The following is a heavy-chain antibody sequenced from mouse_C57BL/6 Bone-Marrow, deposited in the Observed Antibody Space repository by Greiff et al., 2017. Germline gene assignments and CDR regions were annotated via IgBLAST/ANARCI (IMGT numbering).Heavy chain of an antibody. V-gene: IGHV1-69*01. D-gene: IGHD2-5*01. J-gene: IGHJ4*01. Sequence: QVQLQQPGAELVMPGASVKLSCKASGYTFTSYWMHWVKQRPGQGLEWIGEIDPSDSYTNYNQKFKGKSTLTVDKSSSPAYMQLSSLTSEDSAVYYCAREGYSNYPHYYAMDYWGQGTSVTVSS. CDR3: AREGYSNYPHYYAMDY. CDR1: GYTFTSYW. CDR2: IDPSDSYT.